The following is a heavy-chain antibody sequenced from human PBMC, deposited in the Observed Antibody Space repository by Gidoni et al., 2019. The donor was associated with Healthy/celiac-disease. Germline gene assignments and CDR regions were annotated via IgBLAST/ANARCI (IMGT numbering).Heavy chain of an antibody. V-gene: IGHV3-15*01. CDR2: IKSKTDGGTT. CDR1: GFTFSNAW. CDR3: MGDYYDSSGYYPNFDY. J-gene: IGHJ4*02. D-gene: IGHD3-22*01. Sequence: EVQLVESGGGLVKPGGSLRLSCAASGFTFSNAWMSWVRQAPGKGLEWVGRIKSKTDGGTTDYAAPVKGRFTISRDDSKNTLYLKMNSLKTEDTAVYYCMGDYYDSSGYYPNFDYWGQGTLVTVSS.